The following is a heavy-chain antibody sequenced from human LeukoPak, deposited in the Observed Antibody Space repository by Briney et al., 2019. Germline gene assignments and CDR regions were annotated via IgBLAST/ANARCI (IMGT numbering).Heavy chain of an antibody. CDR3: AGGSERWFDP. CDR2: IYYSGST. CDR1: GGSISSSSYY. V-gene: IGHV4-39*07. D-gene: IGHD2-15*01. J-gene: IGHJ5*02. Sequence: SETLSLTCTVSGGSISSSSYYWGWIRQPPGKGLEWIGSIYYSGSTYYNPSLKSRVTISVDTSKNQFSLKLSSVTAADTAVYYCAGGSERWFDPWGQGTLVTVSS.